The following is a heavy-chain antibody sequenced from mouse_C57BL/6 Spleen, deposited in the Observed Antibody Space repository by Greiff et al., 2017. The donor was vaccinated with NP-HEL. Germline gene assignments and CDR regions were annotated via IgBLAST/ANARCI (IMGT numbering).Heavy chain of an antibody. CDR1: GYTFTSYW. CDR2: INPSSGYT. J-gene: IGHJ4*01. Sequence: VQLQQSGAELAKPGASVKLSCKASGYTFTSYWMHWVKQRPGQGLEWIGYINPSSGYTKYNQKFKDKATLPADKSSSTAYMQLSSLKYEDSAVYYCARASSGYVFYAMDYWGQGTSVAVSS. CDR3: ARASSGYVFYAMDY. V-gene: IGHV1-7*01. D-gene: IGHD3-2*02.